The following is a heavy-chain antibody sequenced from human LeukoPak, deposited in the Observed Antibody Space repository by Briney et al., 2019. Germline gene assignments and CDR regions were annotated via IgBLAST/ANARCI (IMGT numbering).Heavy chain of an antibody. V-gene: IGHV4-31*03. CDR1: GGSISSGGYY. Sequence: SQTLSLTCTVSGGSISSGGYYWSWIRQHPGKGLEWIGYIYYSGSTYYNPSLKSRVTISVGTSKNQFSLKLSSVTAADTAVYYCARHIHSGLYYFDYWGQGTLVTVSS. CDR3: ARHIHSGLYYFDY. D-gene: IGHD3-10*01. CDR2: IYYSGST. J-gene: IGHJ4*02.